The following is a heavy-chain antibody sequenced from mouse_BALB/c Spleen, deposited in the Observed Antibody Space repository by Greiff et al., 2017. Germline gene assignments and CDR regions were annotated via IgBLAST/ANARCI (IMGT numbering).Heavy chain of an antibody. V-gene: IGHV1-4*01. Sequence: QVHVKQSGAELARPGASVKMSCKASGYTFTSYTMHWVKQRPGQGLEWIGYINPSSGYTNYNQKFKDKATLTADKSSSTAYMQLSSLTSEDSAVYYCARSVYGNPLFAYWGQGTLVTVSA. D-gene: IGHD2-1*01. CDR2: INPSSGYT. CDR3: ARSVYGNPLFAY. J-gene: IGHJ3*01. CDR1: GYTFTSYT.